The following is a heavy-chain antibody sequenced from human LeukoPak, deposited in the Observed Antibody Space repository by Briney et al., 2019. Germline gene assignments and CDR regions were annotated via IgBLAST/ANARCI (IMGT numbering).Heavy chain of an antibody. CDR3: ASGGAGTRGLWNY. D-gene: IGHD6-19*01. CDR2: ISSYNGNA. V-gene: IGHV1-18*01. Sequence: ASVKVSCKASGYTFTSYGISWVRQAPGQGLEWLEWISSYNGNANYAQKLQGRVTMTTDTSTSTAYMELRSLRADDTAVYYCASGGAGTRGLWNYWGQGTLVTVSS. CDR1: GYTFTSYG. J-gene: IGHJ4*02.